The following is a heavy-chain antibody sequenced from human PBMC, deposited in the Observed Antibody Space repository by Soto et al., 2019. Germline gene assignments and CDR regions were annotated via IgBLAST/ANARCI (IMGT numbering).Heavy chain of an antibody. CDR1: GGSISSYY. V-gene: IGHV4-59*01. Sequence: SETLSLTCTVSGGSISSYYWSWIRQPPGKGLEWIGYIYYSGSTNYNPSLKSRVTISVDTSKNQFSLQLSSVTAADTAVYYCARSPGVDYYYYYMDVWGKGTTVTVSS. CDR2: IYYSGST. J-gene: IGHJ6*03. D-gene: IGHD3-10*01. CDR3: ARSPGVDYYYYYMDV.